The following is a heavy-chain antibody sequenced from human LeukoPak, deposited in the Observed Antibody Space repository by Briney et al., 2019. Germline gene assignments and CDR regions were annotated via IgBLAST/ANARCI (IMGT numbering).Heavy chain of an antibody. Sequence: TSETLSLTCTVSGGSISSGSYYWSWIRQPAGKGLEWIGRIYTSGSTNYNPSLKSRVTISVDTSKNQFSLKLSSVTAADTAVYYCARDHLGDYGEKLWFDPWGQGTLVTVSS. D-gene: IGHD4-17*01. CDR2: IYTSGST. CDR3: ARDHLGDYGEKLWFDP. V-gene: IGHV4-61*02. CDR1: GGSISSGSYY. J-gene: IGHJ5*02.